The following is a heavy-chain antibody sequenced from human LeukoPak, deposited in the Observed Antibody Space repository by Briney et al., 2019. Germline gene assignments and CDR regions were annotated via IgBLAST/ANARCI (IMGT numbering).Heavy chain of an antibody. D-gene: IGHD5-24*01. CDR3: ARERDGRFFDY. Sequence: GGSLRLSCAVSGLTFRSYWMSWVRQAPGKGLEWVANINQDGSEKYFVVSVKGRFTISRDNAKNSLHLQMNTLRAEDTAVYYCARERDGRFFDYWGQGTLVTVSS. V-gene: IGHV3-7*01. CDR2: INQDGSEK. CDR1: GLTFRSYW. J-gene: IGHJ4*02.